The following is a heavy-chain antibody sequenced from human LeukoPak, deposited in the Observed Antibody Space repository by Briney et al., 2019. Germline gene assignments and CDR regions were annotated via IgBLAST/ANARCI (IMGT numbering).Heavy chain of an antibody. D-gene: IGHD6-19*01. CDR3: AKPISGGLAVTADWFAP. CDR1: GFAFSFFA. J-gene: IGHJ5*01. CDR2: INANSGTR. V-gene: IGHV3-23*01. Sequence: GGSLRLSCEASGFAFSFFAMSWLRQAPGEGLEWVSTINANSGTRSYAASVRGRFTISRDNSKNTLYLQLNTLRADDTAVYYCAKPISGGLAVTADWFAPWGQGTLVVVSS.